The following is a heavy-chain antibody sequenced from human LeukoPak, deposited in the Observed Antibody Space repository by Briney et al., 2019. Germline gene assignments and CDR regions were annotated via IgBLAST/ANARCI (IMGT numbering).Heavy chain of an antibody. CDR1: GGSFSGYY. CDR3: ARGRKNDY. J-gene: IGHJ4*02. V-gene: IGHV4-34*01. Sequence: SGTLSLTCAVYGGSFSGYYWSWIRQPPGKGLEWIGEINHSGSTNYNPSLKSRVTISVDTSKNQFSLKLSSVTAADTAVYYCARGRKNDYWGQGTLVTVS. CDR2: INHSGST.